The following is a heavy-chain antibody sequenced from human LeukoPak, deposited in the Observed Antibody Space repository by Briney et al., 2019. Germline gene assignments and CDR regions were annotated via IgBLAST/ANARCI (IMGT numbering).Heavy chain of an antibody. CDR3: ARVPTYYDILTGYTATSHYFDY. J-gene: IGHJ4*02. CDR2: IKHDGSEK. D-gene: IGHD3-9*01. CDR1: GFTFSTYW. V-gene: IGHV3-7*01. Sequence: GGSLRLSCAISGFTFSTYWMTWVRQAPGKGLEWVANIKHDGSEKYYLDSVKGRFTISRDNAKNSLYLRLNSLRVEDTAVYYCARVPTYYDILTGYTATSHYFDYWGQGTLVTVSS.